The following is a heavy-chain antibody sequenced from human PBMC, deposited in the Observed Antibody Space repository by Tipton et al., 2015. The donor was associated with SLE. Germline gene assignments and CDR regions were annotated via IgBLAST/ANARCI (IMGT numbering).Heavy chain of an antibody. CDR3: ARDSGIAAAGLDY. CDR2: ISGSTTTI. Sequence: SLRLSCAASGFTFSDYFMTWIRQSPGKGLERISYISGSTTTIYYADSVKGRFTISRDNAKNSVYLQMNSLRAEDSAFYYCARDSGIAAAGLDYWGQGTLVSVSS. D-gene: IGHD6-13*01. J-gene: IGHJ4*02. V-gene: IGHV3-11*04. CDR1: GFTFSDYF.